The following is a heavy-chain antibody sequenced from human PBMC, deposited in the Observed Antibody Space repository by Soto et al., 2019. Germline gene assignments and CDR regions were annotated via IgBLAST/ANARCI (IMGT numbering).Heavy chain of an antibody. Sequence: LRLSCAASGFTFSSYAMSWVRQAPGKGLEWVSAISGSGGSTYYADSVKGRFTISRDNSKNTLYLQMNSLRAEDTAVYYCARDGVELLWFGALSPSSFWFDPWGQGTLVTVSS. V-gene: IGHV3-23*01. J-gene: IGHJ5*02. CDR1: GFTFSSYA. CDR3: ARDGVELLWFGALSPSSFWFDP. CDR2: ISGSGGST. D-gene: IGHD3-10*01.